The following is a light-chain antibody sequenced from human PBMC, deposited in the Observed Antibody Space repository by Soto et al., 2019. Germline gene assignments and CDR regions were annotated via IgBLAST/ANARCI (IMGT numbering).Light chain of an antibody. J-gene: IGKJ3*01. CDR3: QQSYSASFA. CDR2: AAS. Sequence: DIQMTQSPSSLSASVGYRVTITCRASQSINNYVNWYQWKPGKAPKLLIYAASSLESGVPSRFSGSGSGTEFTLTISSLQPEDLEPYYCQQSYSASFAFGPGTKVDIK. V-gene: IGKV1-39*01. CDR1: QSINNY.